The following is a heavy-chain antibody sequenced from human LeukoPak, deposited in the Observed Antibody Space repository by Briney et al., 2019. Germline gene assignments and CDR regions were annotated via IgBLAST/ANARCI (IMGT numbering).Heavy chain of an antibody. CDR2: ISAYNGNT. J-gene: IGHJ3*02. Sequence: GASVKVSCKASGYTFTSYGISWVRQAPGQGLEWMGWISAYNGNTNYAQKLQGRVTMTTDTSTSTGYMELRSLRSDDTAVYYCARGRGQRLDGYNFDGAFDIWRQGTKVTVSS. V-gene: IGHV1-18*01. CDR1: GYTFTSYG. CDR3: ARGRGQRLDGYNFDGAFDI. D-gene: IGHD5-24*01.